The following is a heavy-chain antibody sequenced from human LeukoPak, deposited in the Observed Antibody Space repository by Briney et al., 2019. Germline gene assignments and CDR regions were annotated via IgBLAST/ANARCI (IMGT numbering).Heavy chain of an antibody. V-gene: IGHV4-30-4*01. D-gene: IGHD2-15*01. CDR1: GVSLSSGDNY. CDR3: ARDRAYCCGGSCQNYYGMDV. Sequence: SQTLSLTRPVSGVSLSSGDNYWSWIRPPRGKGLEWIVYIYYRGSTYYNPSLKSRVTVSVDTSKNQFSLKLSSVTAADTAVYYCARDRAYCCGGSCQNYYGMDVWGPGTTVTVSS. J-gene: IGHJ6*02. CDR2: IYYRGST.